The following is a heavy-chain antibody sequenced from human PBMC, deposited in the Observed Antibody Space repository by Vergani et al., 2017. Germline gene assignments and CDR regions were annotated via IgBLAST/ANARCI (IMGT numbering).Heavy chain of an antibody. J-gene: IGHJ1*01. D-gene: IGHD2-2*01. CDR2: LYHSGVT. Sequence: QVQLQESGPGLVKPSETLSLTCAVSGYSISSDYYWGWIRHPPGKGLEWIGSLYHSGVTYYNPSLKSRVTIPIDTSKNQFSLKLSSVTAADTAVYYCGRRRLTSWDGYFQPWGKGTLVTVSS. V-gene: IGHV4-38-2*01. CDR3: GRRRLTSWDGYFQP. CDR1: GYSISSDYY.